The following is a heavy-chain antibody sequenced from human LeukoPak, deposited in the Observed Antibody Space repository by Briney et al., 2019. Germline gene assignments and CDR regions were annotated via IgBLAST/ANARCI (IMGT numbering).Heavy chain of an antibody. CDR1: GGSISSYY. CDR2: IYYSGST. CDR3: ARVRTFYGDADY. V-gene: IGHV4-59*12. D-gene: IGHD4-17*01. J-gene: IGHJ4*02. Sequence: SETLSLTCTVSGGSISSYYWSWIRQPPGKGLEWIGYIYYSGSTNYNPSLKSRVTISVDTSKNQFPLKLSSVTAADTAVYYCARVRTFYGDADYWGQGTLVTVSS.